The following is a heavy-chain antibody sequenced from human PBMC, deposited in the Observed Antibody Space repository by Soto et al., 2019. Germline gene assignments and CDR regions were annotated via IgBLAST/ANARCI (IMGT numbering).Heavy chain of an antibody. D-gene: IGHD6-13*01. CDR3: MRVRRSMAPAGTVDYYYYMDV. CDR2: IWNDGSNK. J-gene: IGHJ6*03. Sequence: GGSLRLSCAASGFTFSAYGMHWVRQAPGQGLEWVAVIWNDGSNKYYADSVKGRFTISRDNSQNTLYLHMNSLRAEDTAVYYCMRVRRSMAPAGTVDYYYYMDVWGKGTTVTVSS. CDR1: GFTFSAYG. V-gene: IGHV3-33*01.